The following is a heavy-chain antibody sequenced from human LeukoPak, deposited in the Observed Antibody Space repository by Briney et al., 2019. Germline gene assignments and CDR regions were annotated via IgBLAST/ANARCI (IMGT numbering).Heavy chain of an antibody. Sequence: PGGSLRLSCAASGFTFSSYGMHWVRQAPGKGLEWVAVIWYDGSNKYYTDSVKGRFTISRDNSKNTLYLQMNSLRAEDTAVYYCARDRGPVVPAAIYDYWGQGTLVTVSS. CDR2: IWYDGSNK. J-gene: IGHJ4*02. D-gene: IGHD2-2*02. CDR1: GFTFSSYG. CDR3: ARDRGPVVPAAIYDY. V-gene: IGHV3-33*01.